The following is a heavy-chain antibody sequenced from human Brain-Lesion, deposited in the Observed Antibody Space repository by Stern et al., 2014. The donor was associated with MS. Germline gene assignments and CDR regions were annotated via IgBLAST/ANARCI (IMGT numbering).Heavy chain of an antibody. CDR1: GYLFDDYW. CDR3: ARSPATPSGYDRFDY. D-gene: IGHD5-12*01. CDR2: IFPRDSNT. V-gene: IGHV5-51*03. J-gene: IGHJ4*02. Sequence: EVQLVESGAEVKKPGESLKISCEASGYLFDDYWIGWVRQMSGRGLELVAIIFPRDSNTRYSPSVQGQVTISADKSISTAFLRGSSLRASAPALYSCARSPATPSGYDRFDYWGQGALVTVSS.